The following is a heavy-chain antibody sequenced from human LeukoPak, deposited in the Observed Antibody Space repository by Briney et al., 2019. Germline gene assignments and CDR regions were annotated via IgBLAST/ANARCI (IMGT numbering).Heavy chain of an antibody. Sequence: PGGSLRLSCAASGFTVSSNYMSWVRQAPGKGLEWVSVIYSGGSTYYADSVKGRFTIPRDNSKNTLYLQMNSLRAEDTAVYYCARVVATIIPHYFDYWGQGTLVTVSS. J-gene: IGHJ4*02. D-gene: IGHD5-12*01. CDR3: ARVVATIIPHYFDY. CDR2: IYSGGST. V-gene: IGHV3-53*01. CDR1: GFTVSSNY.